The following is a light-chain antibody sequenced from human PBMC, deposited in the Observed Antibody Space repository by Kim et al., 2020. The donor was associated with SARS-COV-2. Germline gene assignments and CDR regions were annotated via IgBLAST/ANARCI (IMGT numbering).Light chain of an antibody. J-gene: IGLJ2*01. CDR3: SSYTSSSTVV. CDR1: SSVVGGYNY. V-gene: IGLV2-14*03. CDR2: SVS. Sequence: GQSIPISCTGTSSVVGGYNYVSWYQQHPGKAPKLMIYSVSHRPSGVSNRFSGSKSGNTASLTISGLQAEDEADYYCSSYTSSSTVVFGGGTKLTVL.